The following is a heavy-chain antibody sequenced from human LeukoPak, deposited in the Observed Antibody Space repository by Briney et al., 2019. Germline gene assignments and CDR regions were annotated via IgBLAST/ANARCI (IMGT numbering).Heavy chain of an antibody. CDR1: GGSISITSYY. CDR3: ARHRVFNWNHPIWFDP. V-gene: IGHV4-39*01. CDR2: MFNSGST. J-gene: IGHJ5*02. D-gene: IGHD1-14*01. Sequence: SETLSLTCTVSGGSISITSYYWGWVRQPRGKGLEWTGSMFNSGSTYHNPSLKSRVTISIDTSKNQFSLKLSSVTAADTAVYYCARHRVFNWNHPIWFDPWGQGTLVTVSS.